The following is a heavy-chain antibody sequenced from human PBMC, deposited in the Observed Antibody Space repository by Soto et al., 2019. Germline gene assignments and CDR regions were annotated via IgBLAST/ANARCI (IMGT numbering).Heavy chain of an antibody. CDR2: IYYSGST. Sequence: SETLSLTCTVSGGSISSGGYYWSWIRQHPGKGLEWIGYIYYSGSTYYNPSLKSRVTISVDTSKNQFSLKLSSVTAADTAVYYCARAQARSITIFGVVTGNDAFDIWGQGTMVTVSS. V-gene: IGHV4-31*03. D-gene: IGHD3-3*01. CDR1: GGSISSGGYY. CDR3: ARAQARSITIFGVVTGNDAFDI. J-gene: IGHJ3*02.